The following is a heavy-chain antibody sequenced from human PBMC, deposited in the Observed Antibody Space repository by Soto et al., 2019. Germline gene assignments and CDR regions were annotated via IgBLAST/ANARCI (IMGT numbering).Heavy chain of an antibody. Sequence: GSLRLSCAASGFTFSSYGMHWVRQAPGKGLEWVAVIWYDGSNKYYADSVKGRFTISRDNSKNTLYLQMNSLRAEDTAVYYCARGYSSSWSANWFDPWGQGTLVTVSS. D-gene: IGHD6-13*01. CDR1: GFTFSSYG. CDR3: ARGYSSSWSANWFDP. J-gene: IGHJ5*02. CDR2: IWYDGSNK. V-gene: IGHV3-33*01.